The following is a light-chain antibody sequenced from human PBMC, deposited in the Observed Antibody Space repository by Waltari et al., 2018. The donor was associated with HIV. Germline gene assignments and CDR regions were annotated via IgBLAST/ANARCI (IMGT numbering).Light chain of an antibody. Sequence: EIVMTHSTATLSVSRGERATLSCRASQSVSSNLAWYQQKPGQAPRLLIYGASTRATGIPARFSGSGSGTDFTLTISSLQSEDFALYYCQHYNNWLLTFGPGTKVDIK. CDR1: QSVSSN. J-gene: IGKJ3*01. CDR3: QHYNNWLLT. V-gene: IGKV3-15*01. CDR2: GAS.